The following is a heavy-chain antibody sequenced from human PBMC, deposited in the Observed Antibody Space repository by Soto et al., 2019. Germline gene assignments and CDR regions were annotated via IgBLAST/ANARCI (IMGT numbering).Heavy chain of an antibody. CDR3: VKSHSTALVPYYFDY. Sequence: QVQLVESGGGVVQPGRSLRLSCAASGFTLSSFAMHWVRQAPGKGLERVTFMSYDGSNTFYADSVKGRFTISRDNSKNTLYLQMSSLRAEDTAVDYCVKSHSTALVPYYFDYWGQGTLVTVSS. J-gene: IGHJ4*02. V-gene: IGHV3-30*18. CDR1: GFTLSSFA. D-gene: IGHD5-18*01. CDR2: MSYDGSNT.